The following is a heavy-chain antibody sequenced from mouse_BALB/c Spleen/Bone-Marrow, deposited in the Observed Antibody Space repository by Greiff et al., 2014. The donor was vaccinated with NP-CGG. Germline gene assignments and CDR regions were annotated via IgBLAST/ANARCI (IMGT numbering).Heavy chain of an antibody. CDR2: ISYSGFT. V-gene: IGHV3-2*02. D-gene: IGHD2-14*01. Sequence: EVMLVESGPGLVKLSQSLSLTCTVTGYSITSDYAWNWIRQFPGNKLEWMGYISYSGFTSYNPSLKSRISITRDTSKNQFFLQLNSVTTEDTATYYCSRDYRYDTWFSYWGQGTLVTVSA. CDR3: SRDYRYDTWFSY. CDR1: GYSITSDYA. J-gene: IGHJ3*01.